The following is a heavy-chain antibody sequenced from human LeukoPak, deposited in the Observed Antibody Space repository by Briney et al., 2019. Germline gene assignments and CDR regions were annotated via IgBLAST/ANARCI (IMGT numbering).Heavy chain of an antibody. Sequence: PGGSLRLSCAASGFTFSDYAMSWVRQAPGKGLEWLSVISGGSSGSTYYADSLKGRFTISRDNYKNTLFLQMNSLRAEDTAVYYCAKDVDYDSSGYYGPWVGDYWGQGSLVTVSS. CDR3: AKDVDYDSSGYYGPWVGDY. J-gene: IGHJ4*02. V-gene: IGHV3-23*01. CDR1: GFTFSDYA. D-gene: IGHD3-22*01. CDR2: ISGGSSGST.